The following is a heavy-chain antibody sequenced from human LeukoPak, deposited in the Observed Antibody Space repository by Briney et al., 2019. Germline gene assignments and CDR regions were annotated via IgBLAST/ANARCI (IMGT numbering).Heavy chain of an antibody. Sequence: GGSLRLSCAASGFTFSNYWMHWVRQAPGKGLEWVSTISGSGGSTYYADSVKGRFTISRDNAKNSLYLQMNSLRAEDTALYYCASIAAAGNGYWGQGTLVTVSS. CDR3: ASIAAAGNGY. V-gene: IGHV3-74*01. D-gene: IGHD6-13*01. J-gene: IGHJ4*02. CDR2: ISGSGGST. CDR1: GFTFSNYW.